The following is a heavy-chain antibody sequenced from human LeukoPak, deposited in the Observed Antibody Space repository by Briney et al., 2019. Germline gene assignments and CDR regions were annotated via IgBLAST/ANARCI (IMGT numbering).Heavy chain of an antibody. D-gene: IGHD2-2*01. CDR2: INHSGST. J-gene: IGHJ2*01. Sequence: SETLSLTCAVYGGSFSGYYWSWIRQPPGKGLEWIGEINHSGSTNYNPSLKSRVTISVDTSKNQFSLKLSSVTAADTAVYYCARGRTRLYCSSTSCRYWYFDLWGSGTLVTVSS. V-gene: IGHV4-34*01. CDR1: GGSFSGYY. CDR3: ARGRTRLYCSSTSCRYWYFDL.